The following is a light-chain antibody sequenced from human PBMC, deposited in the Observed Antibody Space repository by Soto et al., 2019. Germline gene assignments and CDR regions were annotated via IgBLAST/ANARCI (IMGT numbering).Light chain of an antibody. J-gene: IGLJ1*01. CDR3: SSYPSSSIAYV. V-gene: IGLV2-14*01. Sequence: QSALTQPASVSGSPGQSITISCTGTSSDVGGYNYVSWYQQHPGKAPKLMIYEVSNRPSGVSNRFSGSKSGNTASLTISGLQAEDEADYYCSSYPSSSIAYVFGPGTKLTVL. CDR1: SSDVGGYNY. CDR2: EVS.